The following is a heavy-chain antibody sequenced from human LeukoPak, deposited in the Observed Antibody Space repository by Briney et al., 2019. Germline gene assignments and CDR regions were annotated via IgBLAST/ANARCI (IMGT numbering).Heavy chain of an antibody. J-gene: IGHJ4*02. Sequence: GGSLRLSCAASGFTFSSYAMSWVRQAPGKGLEWVSAISGSGGSTYYADSVKGRFTISRDNSKNTLYLQMNSLRAEDTAVYYCAKLHYDILTGYFGLFDYWGQGTLVTVSS. V-gene: IGHV3-23*01. D-gene: IGHD3-9*01. CDR1: GFTFSSYA. CDR3: AKLHYDILTGYFGLFDY. CDR2: ISGSGGST.